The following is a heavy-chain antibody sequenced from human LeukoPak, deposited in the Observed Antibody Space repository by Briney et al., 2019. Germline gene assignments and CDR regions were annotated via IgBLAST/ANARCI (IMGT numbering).Heavy chain of an antibody. Sequence: SETLSLTCAVYGGSFSGYYWSWIRQPPGKGLEWIGEINHSGSTNYNPSLKSRVTISVDTSKNQFYLKLSSVTAADTAVYYCARGRRWLQLRGIVFWFDPWGQGTLVTVSS. J-gene: IGHJ5*02. CDR3: ARGRRWLQLRGIVFWFDP. D-gene: IGHD5-24*01. CDR2: INHSGST. V-gene: IGHV4-34*01. CDR1: GGSFSGYY.